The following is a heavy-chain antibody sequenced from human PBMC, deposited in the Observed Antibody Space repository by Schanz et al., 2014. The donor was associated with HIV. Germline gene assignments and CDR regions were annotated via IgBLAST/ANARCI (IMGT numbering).Heavy chain of an antibody. Sequence: VQLVESGGGLVKPGGSLRLSCAASRFTFSDYHMNWIRQAPGKGLEWVSGISWSSGNIGYADSVKGRFTISRDNAKNSLYLQMSSLRREDTAFYYCAKGVSVAGSSYYFDYWGQGALVTVSS. CDR2: ISWSSGNI. CDR3: AKGVSVAGSSYYFDY. CDR1: RFTFSDYH. D-gene: IGHD6-19*01. V-gene: IGHV3-9*01. J-gene: IGHJ4*02.